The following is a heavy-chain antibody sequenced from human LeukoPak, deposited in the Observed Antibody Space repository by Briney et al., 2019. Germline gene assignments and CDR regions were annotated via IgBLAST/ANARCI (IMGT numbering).Heavy chain of an antibody. J-gene: IGHJ6*02. CDR3: AKVLGGARENYYCYGMDV. CDR2: ISYDGSNK. D-gene: IGHD1-26*01. CDR1: GFTFSSYG. Sequence: GGSLRLSCAASGFTFSSYGMHWVRQAPGKGLEWVAVISYDGSNKYYADSVKGRFTISRDNSKNTLYLQMNSLRAEDTAVYYCAKVLGGARENYYCYGMDVWGQGTTVTVSS. V-gene: IGHV3-30*18.